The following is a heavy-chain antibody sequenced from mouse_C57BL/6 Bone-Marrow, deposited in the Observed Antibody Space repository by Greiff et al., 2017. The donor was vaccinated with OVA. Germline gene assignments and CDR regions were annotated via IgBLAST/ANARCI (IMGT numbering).Heavy chain of an antibody. CDR1: GFTFSSYA. J-gene: IGHJ3*01. V-gene: IGHV5-4*01. D-gene: IGHD2-2*01. CDR2: ISDGGSYT. CDR3: ARKGIYGYDGFAH. Sequence: EVQGVESGGGLVKPGGSLKLSCAASGFTFSSYAMSWVRQTPEKRLEWVATISDGGSYTYSPDNVKGRFTISRDNAKNNLYLQMSHLKSEDTAMYYCARKGIYGYDGFAHWGQGTLVTVSA.